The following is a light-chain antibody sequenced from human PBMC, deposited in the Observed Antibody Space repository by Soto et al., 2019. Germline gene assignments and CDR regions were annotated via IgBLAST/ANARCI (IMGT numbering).Light chain of an antibody. Sequence: EIVLTQSPGTLSLSPGERATLSCRASQSVTSNYLAWYQQRRGQAPRLLIYGASTRATGIPARFSGIVSGTEFTLTISSLQSEDFAVYYGQQYNNWPPWTFGQGTKVDIK. CDR2: GAS. CDR1: QSVTSN. J-gene: IGKJ1*01. CDR3: QQYNNWPPWT. V-gene: IGKV3-15*01.